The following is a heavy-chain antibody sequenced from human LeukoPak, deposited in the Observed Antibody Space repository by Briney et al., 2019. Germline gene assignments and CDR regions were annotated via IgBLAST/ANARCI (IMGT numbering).Heavy chain of an antibody. Sequence: SETLSLTCSVSGGSISSNYWSWIRQPPGKGLEWIGYIYYSGSTNYNPSLKSRATISVDTSKNQFSLKLSSVTAADTAVYYCARGYSGSYFDYWGQGTLVTVSA. CDR2: IYYSGST. CDR1: GGSISSNY. CDR3: ARGYSGSYFDY. J-gene: IGHJ4*02. V-gene: IGHV4-59*08. D-gene: IGHD1-26*01.